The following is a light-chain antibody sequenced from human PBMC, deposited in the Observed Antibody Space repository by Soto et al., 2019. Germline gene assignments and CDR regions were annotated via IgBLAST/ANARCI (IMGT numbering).Light chain of an antibody. Sequence: DIQMTQSPSSLSASVGDTVTITCRASQSISVHLKWYQQKPGKVPKLLIYAPSNLQSGVPSSFSGSGSETDFALTISSLQPEDFATYYCQQSYITPYSFGQGTKLQIK. CDR1: QSISVH. CDR3: QQSYITPYS. V-gene: IGKV1-39*01. CDR2: APS. J-gene: IGKJ2*01.